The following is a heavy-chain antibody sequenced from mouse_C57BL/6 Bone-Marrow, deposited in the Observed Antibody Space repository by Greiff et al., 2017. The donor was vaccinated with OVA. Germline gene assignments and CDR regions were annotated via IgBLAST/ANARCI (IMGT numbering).Heavy chain of an antibody. J-gene: IGHJ1*03. CDR1: GFTFSSYA. V-gene: IGHV5-9-1*02. CDR2: ISSGGDYI. D-gene: IGHD2-2*01. Sequence: EVKLVESGAGLVKPGGSLKLSCAASGFTFSSYAMSWVRQTPEKRLEWVAYISSGGDYIYYADTVKGRFTISRDNARNTLYLQMSSLKSEDTAMYYCTRDRGYLPYWYFDVWGTGTTVTVSS. CDR3: TRDRGYLPYWYFDV.